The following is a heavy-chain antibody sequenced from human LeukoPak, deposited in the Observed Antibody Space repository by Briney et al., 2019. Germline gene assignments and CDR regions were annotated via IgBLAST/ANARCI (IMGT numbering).Heavy chain of an antibody. CDR1: GGTFSSYA. CDR2: IIPILGIA. J-gene: IGHJ5*02. CDR3: ASGGYSYVLTGWFDP. V-gene: IGHV1-69*04. Sequence: SVKVSCKASGGTFSSYAISWVRQAPGQGLEWMGRIIPILGIANYAQKFQGRVTITADKSTSTAYMELSSLRSEGTAVYYCASGGYSYVLTGWFDPWGQGTLVTVSS. D-gene: IGHD5-18*01.